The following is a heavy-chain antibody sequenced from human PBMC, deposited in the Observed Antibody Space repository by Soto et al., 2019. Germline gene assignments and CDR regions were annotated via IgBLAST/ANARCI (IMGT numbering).Heavy chain of an antibody. Sequence: GSLRLSCTASGFNFLEYAMIFVRHSPCKWLEWVVFISGNAYVGAAEDAAPVRGRFTISRDNSKTNAKLQRNRLKNEDTADYYCTIEGGSVCGYDFDYWGHGTMVTVSS. D-gene: IGHD2-15*01. CDR1: GFNFLEYA. CDR3: TIEGGSVCGYDFDY. CDR2: ISGNAYVGAA. V-gene: IGHV3-49*04. J-gene: IGHJ4*01.